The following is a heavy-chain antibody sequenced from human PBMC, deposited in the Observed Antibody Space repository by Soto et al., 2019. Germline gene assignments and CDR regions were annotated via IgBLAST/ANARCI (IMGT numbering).Heavy chain of an antibody. CDR2: IFYSGTT. Sequence: SETLSLTCTVSGASISSTGYYWVWIRQPPGKGLEWVGSIFYSGTTKYTPSLKSRVTISGDTSKNQFSLNLNFVTAADTAVYYCARQGSAVLRMNCSGMDVWGQGITVTVSS. D-gene: IGHD3-10*01. CDR1: GASISSTGYY. CDR3: ARQGSAVLRMNCSGMDV. V-gene: IGHV4-39*01. J-gene: IGHJ6*02.